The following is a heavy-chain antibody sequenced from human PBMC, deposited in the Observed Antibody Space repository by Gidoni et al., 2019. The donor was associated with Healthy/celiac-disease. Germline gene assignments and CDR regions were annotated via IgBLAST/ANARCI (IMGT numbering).Heavy chain of an antibody. CDR2: IKSKTDGGTT. CDR1: GSTFSNAW. CDR3: TTLNSGGYFDY. J-gene: IGHJ4*02. V-gene: IGHV3-15*01. Sequence: VQLVESGGGLVKPGGSLRLSCAASGSTFSNAWMSWVRQAPGKGLEWVGRIKSKTDGGTTDYAAPVKGRFTISRDDSKNTLYLQMNSLKTEDTAVYYCTTLNSGGYFDYWGQGTLVTVSS. D-gene: IGHD6-19*01.